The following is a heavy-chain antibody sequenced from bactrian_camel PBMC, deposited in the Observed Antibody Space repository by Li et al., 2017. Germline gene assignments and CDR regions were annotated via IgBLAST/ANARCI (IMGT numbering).Heavy chain of an antibody. D-gene: IGHD4*01. CDR1: GFTFREHA. V-gene: IGHV3S31*01. CDR3: ATSCSASEGDCY. J-gene: IGHJ4*01. CDR2: LNGYGNTI. Sequence: VQLVESGGGLVQPGGSLSLSCTGSGFTFREHAMMWLRQAPGKGLEWVSGLNGYGNTIYYADSVKGRFSISRDNARNTLYLQLSSLKSGDTALYYCATSCSASEGDCYWGQGTQVTVS.